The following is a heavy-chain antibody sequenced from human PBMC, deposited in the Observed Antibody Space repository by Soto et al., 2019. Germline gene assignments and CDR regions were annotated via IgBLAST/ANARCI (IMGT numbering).Heavy chain of an antibody. J-gene: IGHJ5*02. D-gene: IGHD4-17*01. Sequence: GESLKISCKGSGYSFTSYWIGWVRQMPGKGLEWMGIIYPGDSDTRYSPSFQGQVTISADKSISTAYLQWSSLKAPDTAMYYCARRSTVTTDEARNWFDPWGQGTLVTVSS. CDR3: ARRSTVTTDEARNWFDP. V-gene: IGHV5-51*01. CDR2: IYPGDSDT. CDR1: GYSFTSYW.